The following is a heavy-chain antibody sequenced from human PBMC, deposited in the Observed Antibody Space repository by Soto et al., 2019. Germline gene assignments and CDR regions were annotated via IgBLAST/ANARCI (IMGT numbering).Heavy chain of an antibody. CDR3: ARDRGYCSGGSCYEWFDP. J-gene: IGHJ5*02. Sequence: PSETLSLTCTVSGGSVSSGSYYWSWIRQPPGKGLEWIGYIYYSGSTNYNPSLKSRVTISVDTSKNQFSLKLSSVTAADTAVYYCARDRGYCSGGSCYEWFDPWGQGTLVTVS. D-gene: IGHD2-15*01. CDR1: GGSVSSGSYY. CDR2: IYYSGST. V-gene: IGHV4-61*01.